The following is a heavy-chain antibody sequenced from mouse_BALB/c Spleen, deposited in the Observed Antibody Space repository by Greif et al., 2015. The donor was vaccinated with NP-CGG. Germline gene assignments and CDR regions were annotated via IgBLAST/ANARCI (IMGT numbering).Heavy chain of an antibody. CDR3: ARRDGNYDYYAMDY. CDR2: ISSGGSYT. D-gene: IGHD2-1*01. J-gene: IGHJ4*01. CDR1: GFTFSSYA. V-gene: IGHV5-9-3*01. Sequence: EVQVVESGGGLVKPGGSLKLSCAASGFTFSSYAMSWVRQTPEKRLEWVATISSGGSYTYYPDSVKGRFTISRDNAKNTLYLQMSSLRSEDTAMYYCARRDGNYDYYAMDYWDQGTSVTVSS.